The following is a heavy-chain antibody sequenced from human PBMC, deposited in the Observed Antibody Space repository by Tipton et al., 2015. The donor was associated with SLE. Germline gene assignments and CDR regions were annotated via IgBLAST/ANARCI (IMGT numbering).Heavy chain of an antibody. D-gene: IGHD3-3*01. J-gene: IGHJ3*02. CDR1: GFTFDDYA. Sequence: SLRLCCAASGFTFDDYAMHWVRQAPGKGLEWVSGISWNSGSIGYADSVKGRFTISRDNAKNSLYLQMNSLRAEDTALYYCAKTPRDFWSGSGDAFDIWGQGTMVTVSS. V-gene: IGHV3-9*01. CDR2: ISWNSGSI. CDR3: AKTPRDFWSGSGDAFDI.